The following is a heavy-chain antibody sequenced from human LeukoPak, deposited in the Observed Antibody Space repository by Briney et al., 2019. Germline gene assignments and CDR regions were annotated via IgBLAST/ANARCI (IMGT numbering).Heavy chain of an antibody. CDR3: ARKYDGPLDP. Sequence: ASVKVSCKASGHSFTSNGINWVRQAPGQGLEWMGWINTDTGNPTYAQAFTGRFVFSLDTSVTTAYLQISNLKAEDTAFYYCARKYDGPLDPWGQGTLVTVSS. V-gene: IGHV7-4-1*02. CDR2: INTDTGNP. J-gene: IGHJ5*02. CDR1: GHSFTSNG. D-gene: IGHD2-8*01.